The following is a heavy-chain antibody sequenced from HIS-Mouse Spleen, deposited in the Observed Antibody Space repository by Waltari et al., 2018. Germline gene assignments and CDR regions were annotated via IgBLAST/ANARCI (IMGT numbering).Heavy chain of an antibody. Sequence: QLQLQESGPGLVKPSETLSLTCTVSGGSISSISYYWGWIRQPPGKGLEWIGSTCYSGSTYYNPSLKSRVTISVDTSKNQFSLKLSSVTAADTAVYYCAREIPYSSSWYDWYFDLWGRGTLVTVSS. CDR2: TCYSGST. J-gene: IGHJ2*01. D-gene: IGHD6-13*01. V-gene: IGHV4-39*07. CDR1: GGSISSISYY. CDR3: AREIPYSSSWYDWYFDL.